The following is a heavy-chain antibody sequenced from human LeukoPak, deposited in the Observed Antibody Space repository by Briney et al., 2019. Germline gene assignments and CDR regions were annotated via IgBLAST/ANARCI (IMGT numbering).Heavy chain of an antibody. CDR1: GGSISSSNW. J-gene: IGHJ4*02. CDR3: ARPNNWNYEGGFDY. CDR2: INHSGST. D-gene: IGHD1-7*01. V-gene: IGHV4-4*02. Sequence: SGTLSLTCAVSGGSISSSNWWSWVRQPPGKGLEWIGEINHSGSTNYNPSLKSRVTISVDTSKNQFSLKLSSVTAADTAVYYCARPNNWNYEGGFDYWGQGTLVTVSS.